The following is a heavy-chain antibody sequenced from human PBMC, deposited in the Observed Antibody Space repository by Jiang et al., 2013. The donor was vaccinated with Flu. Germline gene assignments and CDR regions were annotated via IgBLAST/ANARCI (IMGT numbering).Heavy chain of an antibody. CDR2: IYWDDDK. J-gene: IGHJ4*02. CDR3: AHSSGYYRSFDY. V-gene: IGHV2-5*02. D-gene: IGHD3-22*01. CDR1: GFSLSTRGVG. Sequence: KPTQTLTLTCTFSGFSLSTRGVGVGWIRQPPGKALEWLALIYWDDDKRYSPSLKSRLTITKDTSKNQVVLTMTNMDPVDTATYYCAHSSGYYRSFDYWGQGTLVTVSS.